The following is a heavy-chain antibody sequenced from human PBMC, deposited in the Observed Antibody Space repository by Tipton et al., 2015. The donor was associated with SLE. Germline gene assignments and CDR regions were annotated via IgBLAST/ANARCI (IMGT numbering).Heavy chain of an antibody. J-gene: IGHJ6*02. Sequence: SLRLSCAASGLTFSSYSMNWVRQAPGKGLEWVSSISSSSSYIYYADSVKGRFTISRDNAKNSLYLQMNSLRAEDTAVYYCARDRSTYYDFWSGYYVSYYYGMDVWGQGTTVTVSS. CDR2: ISSSSSYI. CDR3: ARDRSTYYDFWSGYYVSYYYGMDV. CDR1: GLTFSSYS. D-gene: IGHD3-3*01. V-gene: IGHV3-21*03.